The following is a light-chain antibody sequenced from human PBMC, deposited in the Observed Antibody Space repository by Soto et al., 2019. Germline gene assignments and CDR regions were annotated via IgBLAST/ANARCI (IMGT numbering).Light chain of an antibody. Sequence: EIVMTQSPATLSVSPGERVTLSCRASQSVSSNLAWYQQKPGQAPRLLIDGASTRATGIPARFSGSGSGTEFTLTISSLQSEDFAVYYCQQYNNVYTFGQGTKLEIK. CDR2: GAS. V-gene: IGKV3-15*01. J-gene: IGKJ2*01. CDR3: QQYNNVYT. CDR1: QSVSSN.